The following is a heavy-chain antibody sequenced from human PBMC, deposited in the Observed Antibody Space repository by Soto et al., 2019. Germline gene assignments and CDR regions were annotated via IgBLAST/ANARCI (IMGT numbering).Heavy chain of an antibody. V-gene: IGHV1-3*01. Sequence: ASVKVSCKSSGYTFTHYAMHWVRQAPGQRLEWMAWINAGNGNTKYSQKFQGRVTMTRNTSISTAYMELSSLRSEDTAVYYCAIRVWGQQLVNFDPWGQGTLVTVSS. CDR3: AIRVWGQQLVNFDP. CDR2: INAGNGNT. D-gene: IGHD6-13*01. CDR1: GYTFTHYA. J-gene: IGHJ5*02.